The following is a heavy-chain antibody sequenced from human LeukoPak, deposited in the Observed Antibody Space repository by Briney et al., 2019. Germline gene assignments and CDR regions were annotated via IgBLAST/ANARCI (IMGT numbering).Heavy chain of an antibody. CDR3: AKVYADIFDY. D-gene: IGHD2-2*01. V-gene: IGHV3-23*01. Sequence: GGSLRLSCAASGFTFDDYAMHWVRQAPGKGLEWVSAISGGGGSTYYADSVKGRFTISRDNSKNTLYLQMNSLRAEDTAVYYCAKVYADIFDYWGQGTLVTVSS. J-gene: IGHJ4*02. CDR1: GFTFDDYA. CDR2: ISGGGGST.